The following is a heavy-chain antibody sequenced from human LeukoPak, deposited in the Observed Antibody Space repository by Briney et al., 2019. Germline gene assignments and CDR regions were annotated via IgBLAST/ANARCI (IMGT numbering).Heavy chain of an antibody. CDR1: GGSISSSGHY. V-gene: IGHV4-39*01. J-gene: IGHJ4*02. CDR2: IYYSGRT. D-gene: IGHD6-13*01. Sequence: SETLSLTCTVSGGSISSSGHYWDWIRQPPGKGLEWIGSIYYSGRTYYNPSLKSRVTISVDTSKNQFSLKLSSVTAADTAVYYCARRGAATGVFDFWGQGTLVTASS. CDR3: ARRGAATGVFDF.